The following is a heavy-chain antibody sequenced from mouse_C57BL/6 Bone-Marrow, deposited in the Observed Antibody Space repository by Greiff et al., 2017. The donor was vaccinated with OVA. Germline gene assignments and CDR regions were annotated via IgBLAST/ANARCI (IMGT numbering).Heavy chain of an antibody. CDR3: ARKGLPTYYAMDY. Sequence: EVKVVESGPELVKPGASVKISCKASGYTFTDYYMNWVKQSHGKSLEWIGDINPKNGGTSYNQKFKGKATLTVDKSSSTAYMELRSLTSEDSAVYYCARKGLPTYYAMDYWGRGTAVTVSA. CDR2: INPKNGGT. CDR1: GYTFTDYY. V-gene: IGHV1-26*01. J-gene: IGHJ4*01. D-gene: IGHD2-4*01.